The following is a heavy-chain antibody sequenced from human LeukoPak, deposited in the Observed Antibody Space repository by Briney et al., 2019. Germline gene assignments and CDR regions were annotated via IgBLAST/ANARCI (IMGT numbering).Heavy chain of an antibody. Sequence: SETLSLTCTVYDGSFSGYYWSWIRQPPGKGLEWIGEINHSGSTNYNPSLKSRVTISVDTSKNQFSLKLSSVTAADTAIYYCARHRSPGVGATEYWGQGTLVTVSS. D-gene: IGHD1-26*01. CDR1: DGSFSGYY. CDR2: INHSGST. V-gene: IGHV4-34*01. CDR3: ARHRSPGVGATEY. J-gene: IGHJ4*02.